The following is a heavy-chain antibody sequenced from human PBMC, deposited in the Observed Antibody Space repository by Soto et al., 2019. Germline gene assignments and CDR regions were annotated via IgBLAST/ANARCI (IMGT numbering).Heavy chain of an antibody. V-gene: IGHV4-31*03. CDR2: IYYSGST. CDR1: GGSISSGGYY. J-gene: IGHJ3*02. Sequence: LSLTCTVSGGSISSGGYYWSWIRQHPGKGLEWIGYIYYSGSTYYNPSLKSRVTISVDTSKNQFSLKLSSVTAADTAVYYCARLGYYDSSGYNLNAFDIWGQGTMVTVSS. CDR3: ARLGYYDSSGYNLNAFDI. D-gene: IGHD3-22*01.